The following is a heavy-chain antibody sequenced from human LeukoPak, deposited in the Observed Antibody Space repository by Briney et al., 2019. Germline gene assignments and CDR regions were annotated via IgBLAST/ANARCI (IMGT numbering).Heavy chain of an antibody. CDR1: GFTFSNYD. CDR2: ISSSSSYI. J-gene: IGHJ4*02. Sequence: GGSLRLSCVASGFTFSNYDMNWVRQAPGKGLEWVSFISSSSSYIYYADSVKGRFTISRDNAKKSLYLQMNSLRAEDTAVYYCARLGSYVWGSYRYIDYWGQGTLVTVSS. D-gene: IGHD3-16*02. V-gene: IGHV3-21*01. CDR3: ARLGSYVWGSYRYIDY.